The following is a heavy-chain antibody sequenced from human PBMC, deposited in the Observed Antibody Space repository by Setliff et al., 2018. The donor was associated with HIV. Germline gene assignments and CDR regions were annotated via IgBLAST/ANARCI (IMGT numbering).Heavy chain of an antibody. CDR2: IRTKANSYTT. Sequence: GGSLRLSCAASGFTFSGHYMDWVRQAPGKGLEWVGRIRTKANSYTTEYAASVKGRFTISRDDSKNSLYLQCSSLKASDTGMYFCARASLAARPHFFDSWGQGTLVTVSS. J-gene: IGHJ4*02. CDR1: GFTFSGHY. V-gene: IGHV3-72*01. D-gene: IGHD6-6*01. CDR3: ARASLAARPHFFDS.